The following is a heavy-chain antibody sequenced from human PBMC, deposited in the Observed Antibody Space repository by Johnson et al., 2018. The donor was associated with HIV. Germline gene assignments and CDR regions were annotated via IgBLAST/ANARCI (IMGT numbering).Heavy chain of an antibody. CDR2: IRYDGSNK. Sequence: HVQLVESGGGLVQPGVSLRLSCAASGFTFSSYGMHWVRQAPGKGLEWVAFIRYDGSNKYFADSVKGRFTISRDNSKNSLYLQMNSLRAEDTAVYYCARQLGSDSFDIWGRGTMVIVSS. CDR3: ARQLGSDSFDI. CDR1: GFTFSSYG. J-gene: IGHJ3*02. D-gene: IGHD7-27*01. V-gene: IGHV3-30*02.